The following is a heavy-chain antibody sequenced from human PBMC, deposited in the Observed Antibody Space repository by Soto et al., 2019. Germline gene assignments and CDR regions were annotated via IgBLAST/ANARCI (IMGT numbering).Heavy chain of an antibody. CDR1: GASISPYY. J-gene: IGHJ6*02. Sequence: PXETLSLTCTVSGASISPYYWTWIRQPPGKGLEWIGYIFSSGNTNYNPSLKSRVTISVDTSKYQFSLKLSSVTAADTAVYYCAREYYYGSASYSGMDVWGQGTTVTVSS. CDR3: AREYYYGSASYSGMDV. D-gene: IGHD3-10*01. CDR2: IFSSGNT. V-gene: IGHV4-59*01.